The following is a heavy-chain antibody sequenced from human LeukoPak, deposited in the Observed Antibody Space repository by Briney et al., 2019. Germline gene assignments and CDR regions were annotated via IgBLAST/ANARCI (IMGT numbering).Heavy chain of an antibody. J-gene: IGHJ4*02. Sequence: GGSLRLSCAASGYTFRSYWMHWARQAPGKGLVWVSRINSDGSSTNYADSVKGRFSISRDNAKNTLFLQMNSLRAEDTAVYYCARGGGIIAAAVVDWGQGTLVTVSS. CDR1: GYTFRSYW. V-gene: IGHV3-74*01. CDR3: ARGGGIIAAAVVD. D-gene: IGHD6-13*01. CDR2: INSDGSST.